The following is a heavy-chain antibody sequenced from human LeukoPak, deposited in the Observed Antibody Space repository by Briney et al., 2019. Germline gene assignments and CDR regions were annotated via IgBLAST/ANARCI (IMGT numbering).Heavy chain of an antibody. D-gene: IGHD2-15*01. CDR1: GFTLSTNA. Sequence: GGSLRLSCLTSGFTLSTNAMSWVRQAPGKGLEWISGISGSGASTYYADSVKGRFTISRDDSRNTLYLQMNSLRAEDTAVYYCAKQLGYCSDGSCYFPYWGQGTLVTVSS. CDR3: AKQLGYCSDGSCYFPY. CDR2: ISGSGAST. J-gene: IGHJ4*02. V-gene: IGHV3-23*01.